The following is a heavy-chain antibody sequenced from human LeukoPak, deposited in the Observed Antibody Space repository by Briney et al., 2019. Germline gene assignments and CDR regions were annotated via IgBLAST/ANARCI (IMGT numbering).Heavy chain of an antibody. CDR1: GFTFSSYA. CDR3: ATAPSGSYFDY. V-gene: IGHV3-23*01. Sequence: PGGSLRLSCAASGFTFSSYAMNWVRQAPGKGLEWVSTISGSGGSTYYADSVKGRFTISRDNSKNTLYLQMNSLRAEDTAVYYCATAPSGSYFDYWGQGTLVTVSS. D-gene: IGHD1-26*01. J-gene: IGHJ4*02. CDR2: ISGSGGST.